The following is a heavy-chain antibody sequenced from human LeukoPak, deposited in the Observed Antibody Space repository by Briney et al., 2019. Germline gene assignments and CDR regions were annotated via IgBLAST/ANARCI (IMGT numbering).Heavy chain of an antibody. D-gene: IGHD3-22*01. CDR1: GFTFSSYS. Sequence: GGSLRLSCAASGFTFSSYSMNWVRQAPGKGLEWVSSISSSSSYIYYADSVKGRFTISRDNAKNSLYLQTNSLRAEDTAVYYCARADSSGSNYYFDYWGQGTLVTVSS. J-gene: IGHJ4*02. CDR3: ARADSSGSNYYFDY. CDR2: ISSSSSYI. V-gene: IGHV3-21*01.